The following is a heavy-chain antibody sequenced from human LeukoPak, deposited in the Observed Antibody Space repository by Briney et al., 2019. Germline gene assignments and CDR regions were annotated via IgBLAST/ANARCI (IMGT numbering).Heavy chain of an antibody. D-gene: IGHD3-22*01. J-gene: IGHJ3*02. CDR2: ISAYKGNT. Sequence: ASVKVSCKGSGYTFTSYGISLVRQAPGPGLEWMGWISAYKGNTNYAQKLQGRDTMTKDTSTSTAYMELRSLRSDDTAVYYCARAPPEVIVVVYAFDIWGQGTMVTLSS. V-gene: IGHV1-18*01. CDR1: GYTFTSYG. CDR3: ARAPPEVIVVVYAFDI.